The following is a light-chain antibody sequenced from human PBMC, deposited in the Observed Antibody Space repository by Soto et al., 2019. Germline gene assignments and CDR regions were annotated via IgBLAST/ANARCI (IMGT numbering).Light chain of an antibody. CDR1: SSDVGGYNY. CDR3: SSYSSSNTGRV. Sequence: QSLLTQPASVSGSPGQSIAISCTGSSSDVGGYNYVSWYQQHPGKAPKLLIYDVNNRPSGISNRFSGSKSGNTASLTISGLQAEDEADYYCSSYSSSNTGRVFGGGTKLTVL. V-gene: IGLV2-14*03. J-gene: IGLJ2*01. CDR2: DVN.